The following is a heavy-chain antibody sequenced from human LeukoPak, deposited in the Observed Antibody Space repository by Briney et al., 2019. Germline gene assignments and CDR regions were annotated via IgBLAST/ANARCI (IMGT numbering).Heavy chain of an antibody. V-gene: IGHV3-7*01. Sequence: PGGSLRLSCTVSGFTFSSYWMSWVRQAPGKGLEWVANINQGGSDKSYVDSVKGRFTVSRDNAKKSLYLQMNSLRAEDTAVYYCAGDRGWIQLWSPANQDYYYMDVWGKGTTVTVSS. CDR1: GFTFSSYW. D-gene: IGHD5-18*01. CDR3: AGDRGWIQLWSPANQDYYYMDV. J-gene: IGHJ6*03. CDR2: INQGGSDK.